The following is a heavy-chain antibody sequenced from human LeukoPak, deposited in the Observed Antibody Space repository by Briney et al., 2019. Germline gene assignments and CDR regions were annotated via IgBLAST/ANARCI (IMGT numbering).Heavy chain of an antibody. Sequence: PSEILSLTCAVSGGSISSSNRWSWVRQPPGKGLEWIGEIYHSGSTNYNPSLKSRVTISVDKSKNQFSLKLSSVTAADTAVYYCASLVGESGPPDYWGQGTLVTVSS. D-gene: IGHD2-8*02. CDR3: ASLVGESGPPDY. J-gene: IGHJ4*02. V-gene: IGHV4-4*02. CDR1: GGSISSSNR. CDR2: IYHSGST.